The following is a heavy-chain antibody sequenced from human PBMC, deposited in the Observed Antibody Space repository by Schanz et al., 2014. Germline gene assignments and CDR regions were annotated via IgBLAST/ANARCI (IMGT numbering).Heavy chain of an antibody. J-gene: IGHJ5*02. CDR2: IYYRGNT. V-gene: IGHV4-31*03. Sequence: QVQLQESGSGLVEPSQTLSLTCTVSGDSISSAYWSWIRQHPGKGLEWIGFIYYRGNTYYNPSLKSRVSISLDPSKTQFFLNLNSLTAADTAVYYCARVPEPGWFDPWGQGTLVTVSS. CDR3: ARVPEPGWFDP. CDR1: GDSISSAY. D-gene: IGHD1-26*01.